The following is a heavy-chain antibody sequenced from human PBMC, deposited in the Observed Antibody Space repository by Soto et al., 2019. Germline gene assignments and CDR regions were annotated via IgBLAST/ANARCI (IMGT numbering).Heavy chain of an antibody. CDR1: GFTFSSYA. D-gene: IGHD1-26*01. J-gene: IGHJ6*02. CDR3: AKLVGPYYYYYGMDV. Sequence: GESLKISCAASGFTFSSYAMSWVRQAPGKGLEWVSAISGSGGSTYYADSVKGRFTISRDNSKNTLYLQMNSLRAEDTAVYYCAKLVGPYYYYYGMDVWGQGTTVTVSS. CDR2: ISGSGGST. V-gene: IGHV3-23*01.